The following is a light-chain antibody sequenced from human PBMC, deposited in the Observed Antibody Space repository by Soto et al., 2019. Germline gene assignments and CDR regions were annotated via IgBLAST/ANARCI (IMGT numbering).Light chain of an antibody. J-gene: IGKJ5*01. CDR1: QSLVHSDGIAY. CDR3: MQGSHWQIT. Sequence: DVVMTQSPLSLPVTLGQPASISCRSNQSLVHSDGIAYFSWFQQRPGRSPRRLIYKVSNRDSGVPDRFGGSGSGTDVAMKISRVEAEDVGVYYCMQGSHWQITFGQGTRLEIK. V-gene: IGKV2-30*02. CDR2: KVS.